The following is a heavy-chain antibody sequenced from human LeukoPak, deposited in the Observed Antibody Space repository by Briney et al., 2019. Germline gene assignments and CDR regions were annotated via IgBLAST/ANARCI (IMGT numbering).Heavy chain of an antibody. CDR2: ISAYNGNT. CDR1: GYTFTSYG. Sequence: GASVKVSCKASGYTFTSYGISWVRQAPGQGLERMGWISAYNGNTNYAQELQGRVTMTTDTSTSTAYMELRSLRSDDTAVYYCARDISSSWYYYYYDMDVWGQGTTVTVSS. CDR3: ARDISSSWYYYYYDMDV. V-gene: IGHV1-18*01. D-gene: IGHD6-13*01. J-gene: IGHJ6*02.